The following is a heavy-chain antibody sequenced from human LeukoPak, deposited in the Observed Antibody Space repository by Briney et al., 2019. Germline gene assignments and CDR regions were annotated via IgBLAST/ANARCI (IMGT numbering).Heavy chain of an antibody. CDR3: ARGRVAATVYWFDP. D-gene: IGHD6-13*01. CDR2: MNPNSGNT. J-gene: IGHJ5*02. Sequence: ASVKVSCKASGYTFTSYDINWVRQATGQGLEWMGWMNPNSGNTGYAQKFQGRVTITRNTSISTACMELSSLRSEDTAVYYCARGRVAATVYWFDPWGQGTLVTVSS. CDR1: GYTFTSYD. V-gene: IGHV1-8*03.